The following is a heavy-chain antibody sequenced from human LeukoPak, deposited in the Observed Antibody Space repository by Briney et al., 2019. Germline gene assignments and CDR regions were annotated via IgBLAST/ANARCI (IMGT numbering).Heavy chain of an antibody. D-gene: IGHD3-9*01. J-gene: IGHJ4*02. CDR1: GYTLTELS. Sequence: ASVKVSCKVSGYTLTELSMHWVRQAPGKGLEWMGGFDPEDGETIYAQKFQGRVTMTEDTSTDTAYMELSSLRSEDTAVYYCAFTVGPYDTLTGYFPIDYWGQGTLVTVSS. CDR2: FDPEDGET. CDR3: AFTVGPYDTLTGYFPIDY. V-gene: IGHV1-24*01.